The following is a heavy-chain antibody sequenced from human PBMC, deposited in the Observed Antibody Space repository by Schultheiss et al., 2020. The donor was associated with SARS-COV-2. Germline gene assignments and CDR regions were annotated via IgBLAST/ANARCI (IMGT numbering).Heavy chain of an antibody. D-gene: IGHD3-22*01. CDR2: IYHSGSI. CDR3: ARTGVPFGSGYYPNWFDP. V-gene: IGHV4-30-2*02. J-gene: IGHJ5*02. CDR1: GGSISRGGNS. Sequence: SETLSLTCVVSGGSISRGGNSWSWIRQPPGKGLEWMGYIYHSGSIYYNPSLKSRVTISVDTSKNQFSLKLSSVTAADTAVYYCARTGVPFGSGYYPNWFDPWGQGTLVTVSS.